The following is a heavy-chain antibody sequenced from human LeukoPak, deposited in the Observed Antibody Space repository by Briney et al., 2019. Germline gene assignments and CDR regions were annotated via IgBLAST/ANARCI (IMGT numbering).Heavy chain of an antibody. D-gene: IGHD3-9*01. J-gene: IGHJ4*02. V-gene: IGHV3-43*02. Sequence: GGSLRLSCAVSGFTFDDYSMHWVRQAPGKGLQWVSLISGDGGSRYYAGSVKGRFTISRDNAKNSLYLQMNSLRAEDTAVYYCARANPPAISFFDYWGQGTLVTVSS. CDR2: ISGDGGSR. CDR1: GFTFDDYS. CDR3: ARANPPAISFFDY.